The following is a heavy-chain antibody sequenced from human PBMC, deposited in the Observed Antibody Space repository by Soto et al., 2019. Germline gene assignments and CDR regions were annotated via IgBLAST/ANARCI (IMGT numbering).Heavy chain of an antibody. V-gene: IGHV4-31*03. D-gene: IGHD3-3*01. CDR3: ASSRGYYDFRSGSGTLDF. J-gene: IGHJ4*02. CDR1: GGSISSGGYY. Sequence: PSETLSLTCTVSGGSISSGGYYWSWIRQHPGKGLEWIGYIYYSGSTYYNPSLKSRVTISVDTSKNQFSLKLSSVTAADTAVYYCASSRGYYDFRSGSGTLDFWRQGTLVTVSA. CDR2: IYYSGST.